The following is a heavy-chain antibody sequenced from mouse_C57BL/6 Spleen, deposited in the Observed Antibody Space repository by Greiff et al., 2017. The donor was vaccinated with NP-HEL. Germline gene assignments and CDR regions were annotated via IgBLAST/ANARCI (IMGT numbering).Heavy chain of an antibody. CDR2: ISDGGSYT. J-gene: IGHJ2*01. V-gene: IGHV5-4*01. Sequence: EVMLVESGGGLVKPGGSLKLSCAASGFTFSSYAMSWVRQTPEKRLEWVATISDGGSYTYYPDNVKGRFTISRDNAKNNLYLQMSHLKSEDTAMYYCARDRDYFDYWGQGTTLTVSS. CDR3: ARDRDYFDY. CDR1: GFTFSSYA. D-gene: IGHD3-1*01.